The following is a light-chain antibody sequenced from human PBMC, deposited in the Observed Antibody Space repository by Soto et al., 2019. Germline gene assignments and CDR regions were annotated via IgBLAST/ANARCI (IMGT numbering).Light chain of an antibody. Sequence: DLQMPQSPSTLSASVGDRVTISCRASQSISRWLAWYQQKPGKAPKLLIYDGYTLESGVPSRFSGSGSGREFTLTISSLQPDDFATYYCQQYNNYWTFGLGTKVDIK. CDR3: QQYNNYWT. J-gene: IGKJ1*01. V-gene: IGKV1-5*01. CDR1: QSISRW. CDR2: DGY.